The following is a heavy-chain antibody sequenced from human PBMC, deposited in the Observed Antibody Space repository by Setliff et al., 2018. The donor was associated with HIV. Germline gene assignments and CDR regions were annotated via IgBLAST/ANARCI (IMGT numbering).Heavy chain of an antibody. J-gene: IGHJ4*02. CDR1: GYSISSGYY. V-gene: IGHV4-38-2*02. Sequence: SETLSLTCTVSGYSISSGYYWSWVRQPPGKGLEWIATIHQSGTTYYNPSLNSRVTISVDTSKNQFSLHVYSVAAADTAVYSCARYVSSGFYFDYWGQGTLVTVSS. CDR3: ARYVSSGFYFDY. CDR2: IHQSGTT. D-gene: IGHD3-22*01.